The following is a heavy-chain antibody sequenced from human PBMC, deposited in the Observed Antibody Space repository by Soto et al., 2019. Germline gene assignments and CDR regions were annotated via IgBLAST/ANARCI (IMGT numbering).Heavy chain of an antibody. Sequence: EVQLVESGGGLVQPEGSLRLSCAASGFTFRSYWMQWVRQAPGKGLVWVSWINSDGSSTSYADSVKGRFTISRDNAKNTLYLQMNSLRVEDTAVYYCASGGSSLNFDSWGQGTLVTVSS. V-gene: IGHV3-74*01. CDR2: INSDGSST. CDR3: ASGGSSLNFDS. CDR1: GFTFRSYW. D-gene: IGHD6-6*01. J-gene: IGHJ4*02.